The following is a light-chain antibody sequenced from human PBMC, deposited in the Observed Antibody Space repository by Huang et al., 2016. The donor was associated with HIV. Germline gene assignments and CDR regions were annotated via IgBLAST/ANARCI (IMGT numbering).Light chain of an antibody. CDR1: QSLLHSDGKTY. CDR2: EVS. J-gene: IGKJ3*01. CDR3: MQSIQLS. Sequence: DIVMTQTPLSLSVTPGQPASISCKSSQSLLHSDGKTYLYWYLQKPGQSPQLLMYEVSSRFSGVPERYSGSGSGTDFTLKISRVEAEDVGVYYCMQSIQLSFGPGTKVDIK. V-gene: IGKV2D-29*02.